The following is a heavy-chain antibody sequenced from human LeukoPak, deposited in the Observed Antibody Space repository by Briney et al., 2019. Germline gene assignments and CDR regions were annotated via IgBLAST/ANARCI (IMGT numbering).Heavy chain of an antibody. CDR2: IYYSGST. V-gene: IGHV4-30-4*08. D-gene: IGHD2-2*01. J-gene: IGHJ5*02. CDR3: ARATLDCSSTSGYGIGDWFDP. Sequence: PSQTPSLTCTVSGGSISSGDYYWSWIRQPPWKGLEWIGYIYYSGSTYYNPSLKSRVTISVDTSKNQFSLKLSSVTAADTAVYYCARATLDCSSTSGYGIGDWFDPWGQGTLVTVSS. CDR1: GGSISSGDYY.